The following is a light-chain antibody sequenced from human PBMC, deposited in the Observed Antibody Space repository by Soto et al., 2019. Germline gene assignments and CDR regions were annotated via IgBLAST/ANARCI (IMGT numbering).Light chain of an antibody. CDR2: GAS. CDR3: QQYGSSGT. J-gene: IGKJ1*01. CDR1: QGLLRSNGYNY. Sequence: DIVMTQSPLSLPVTPGEPASISCRSSQGLLRSNGYNYLDWYQQKPGQAPRLLIYGASNRATGIPDRFSGSGSGTDFTLTISRLEPEDFAVYYCQQYGSSGTFGQGTKVDIK. V-gene: IGKV3-20*01.